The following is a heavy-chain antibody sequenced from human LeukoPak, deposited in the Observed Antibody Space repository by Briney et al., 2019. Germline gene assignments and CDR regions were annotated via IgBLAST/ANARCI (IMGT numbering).Heavy chain of an antibody. Sequence: PGGSLRLSCAASGFTFDDYAMHWVRQAPGKGLEWVSLISWDGGSTYYADSVKGRFTISRDNSKNSLYLQMNSLRAEDTALYYCAKEGAHTAMPPNHLDYWGQGTLVTVSS. CDR2: ISWDGGST. D-gene: IGHD5-18*01. CDR3: AKEGAHTAMPPNHLDY. J-gene: IGHJ4*02. CDR1: GFTFDDYA. V-gene: IGHV3-43D*03.